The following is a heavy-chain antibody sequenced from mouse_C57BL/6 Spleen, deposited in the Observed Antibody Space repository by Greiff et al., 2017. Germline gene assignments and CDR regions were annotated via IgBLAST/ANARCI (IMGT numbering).Heavy chain of an antibody. CDR1: GFTFSSYA. V-gene: IGHV5-4*03. CDR3: ARGGLGRFAY. CDR2: ISDGGSYT. Sequence: DVMLVESGGGLVKPGGSLKLSCAASGFTFSSYAMSWVRQTPEKRLEWVATISDGGSYTYYPDNVKGRFTISRDNAKNNLYLQMSHLKSEDTAMYYCARGGLGRFAYWGQGTLVTVSA. D-gene: IGHD4-1*01. J-gene: IGHJ3*01.